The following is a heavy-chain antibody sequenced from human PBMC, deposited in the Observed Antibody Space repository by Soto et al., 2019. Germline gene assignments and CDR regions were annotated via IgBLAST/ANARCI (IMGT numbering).Heavy chain of an antibody. J-gene: IGHJ6*02. CDR1: GGTFSSYS. CDR3: ASGRVCNYVVCMDV. D-gene: IGHD4-4*01. V-gene: IGHV1-69*12. Sequence: QVQLVQSGAEVKKPGSSVKVSCKASGGTFSSYSISWVRQAPGQGLEWMGGLIPIFGTANYAQKFQGRVTITADESTSTAYMEMSSLRSEDTAVYYCASGRVCNYVVCMDVWGQGTTVTVSS. CDR2: LIPIFGTA.